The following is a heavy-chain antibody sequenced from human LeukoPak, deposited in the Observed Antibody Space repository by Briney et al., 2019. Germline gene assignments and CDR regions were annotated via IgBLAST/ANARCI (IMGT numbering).Heavy chain of an antibody. CDR1: GFTFSDYG. CDR2: ISYDGSNK. CDR3: ARYYGSGSLDY. D-gene: IGHD3-10*01. V-gene: IGHV3-30*03. J-gene: IGHJ4*02. Sequence: GRSLRLSCAASGFTFSDYGTHWVRQAPGKGLEWVALISYDGSNKYYADSVKGRFTISRDTSKNTLHLQMDSLRVEDTAMYYCARYYGSGSLDYWGQGTLVTVSS.